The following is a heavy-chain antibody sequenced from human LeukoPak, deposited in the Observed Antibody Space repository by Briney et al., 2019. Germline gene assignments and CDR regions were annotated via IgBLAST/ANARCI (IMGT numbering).Heavy chain of an antibody. D-gene: IGHD3-9*01. CDR3: TRGSGDDIRYYYYYMDV. Sequence: PGGSLRLSCAASGFSFDDYGMSWVRQAPGKGLEWVGFIRSKAYGGTTEYAASVKGRFTISRDDSKSIAYLQMNSLKTEDTAVYYCTRGSGDDIRYYYYYMDVWGKGTTVTVSS. CDR2: IRSKAYGGTT. J-gene: IGHJ6*03. CDR1: GFSFDDYG. V-gene: IGHV3-49*04.